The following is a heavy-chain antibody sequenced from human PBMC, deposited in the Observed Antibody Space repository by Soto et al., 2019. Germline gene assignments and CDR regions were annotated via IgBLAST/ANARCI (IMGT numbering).Heavy chain of an antibody. D-gene: IGHD4-4*01. V-gene: IGHV2-70*04. Sequence: SVPTLVNPTQTLTLTCTFSGFSLSTSGMRVSWIRQPPGKALEWLARIGWDDDKFYSTSLKTRLTISKDTSKNQVVLTMTNMDPVDTATYYCARTRGGYNNWAAYYFDYWGQGTLVTVSS. CDR1: GFSLSTSGMR. J-gene: IGHJ4*02. CDR2: IGWDDDK. CDR3: ARTRGGYNNWAAYYFDY.